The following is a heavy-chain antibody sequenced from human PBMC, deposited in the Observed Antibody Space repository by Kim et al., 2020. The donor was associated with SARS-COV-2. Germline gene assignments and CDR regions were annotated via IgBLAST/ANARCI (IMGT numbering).Heavy chain of an antibody. V-gene: IGHV1-2*02. Sequence: ASVTVSCKASGYTFTGYYMHWVRQAPGQGLEWMGWINPNSGGTNYAQKFQGRVTMTRDTSISTAYMELSRLRSDDTDVYYCARGVYSGYDSTQDFDYWGQGTLVTVSS. D-gene: IGHD5-12*01. J-gene: IGHJ4*02. CDR3: ARGVYSGYDSTQDFDY. CDR2: INPNSGGT. CDR1: GYTFTGYY.